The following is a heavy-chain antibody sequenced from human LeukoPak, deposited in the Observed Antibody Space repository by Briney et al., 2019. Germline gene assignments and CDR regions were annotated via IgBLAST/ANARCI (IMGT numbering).Heavy chain of an antibody. Sequence: ASVKVSCKASGYTFTSYGISWVRQAPGQGLEWMGWISAYNGNTNYAQKLQGRVTMTTDTSTSTAYMELRSLRSDGTAVYYCARAPVDTAMAFYYYYYMDVWGKGTTVTVSS. V-gene: IGHV1-18*01. CDR1: GYTFTSYG. D-gene: IGHD5-18*01. CDR3: ARAPVDTAMAFYYYYYMDV. J-gene: IGHJ6*03. CDR2: ISAYNGNT.